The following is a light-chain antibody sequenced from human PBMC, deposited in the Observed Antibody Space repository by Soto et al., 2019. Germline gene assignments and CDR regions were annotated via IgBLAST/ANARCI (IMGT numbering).Light chain of an antibody. CDR1: QSISRN. CDR2: TAS. J-gene: IGKJ4*01. V-gene: IGKV1-39*01. Sequence: IQMTQSPSSLSASVGDRVTITCWASQSISRNLNWYQQKPGKAPELLIYTASNLQSGVPSRFSGSGSGTDFALTISSLQPEDSAVYYCQQSHSSPLSFGGGTKVEFK. CDR3: QQSHSSPLS.